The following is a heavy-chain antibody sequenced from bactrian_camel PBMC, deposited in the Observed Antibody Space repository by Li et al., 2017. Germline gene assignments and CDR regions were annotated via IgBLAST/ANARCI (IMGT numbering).Heavy chain of an antibody. J-gene: IGHJ4*01. V-gene: IGHV3S61*01. D-gene: IGHD4*01. CDR2: IDLGDGTA. Sequence: QLVESGGGSVQLGGSLTLSCAVSGNGDGSGHWCTGWFRQAPGQEREGVAIIDLGDGTAWYADSVRGRFTISRNNAENTVYLQMNNLKSEDTAVYYCKAECPDGDYERNYWGQGTQVTVS. CDR3: KAECPDGDYERNY. CDR1: GNGDGSGHWC.